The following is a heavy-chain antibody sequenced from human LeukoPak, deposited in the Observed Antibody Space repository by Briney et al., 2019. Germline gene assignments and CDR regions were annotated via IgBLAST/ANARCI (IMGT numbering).Heavy chain of an antibody. Sequence: GGTLRLSYATSGFTFSSYSMNWVRQAPGERLELVSAISSSTSYIYYADSVKGRFTISRDNAKTSVYMQMNSLRAEETAVYYCARDSLGVALDYWGQGTLVTVSS. D-gene: IGHD3-10*01. V-gene: IGHV3-21*01. J-gene: IGHJ4*02. CDR3: ARDSLGVALDY. CDR2: ISSSTSYI. CDR1: GFTFSSYS.